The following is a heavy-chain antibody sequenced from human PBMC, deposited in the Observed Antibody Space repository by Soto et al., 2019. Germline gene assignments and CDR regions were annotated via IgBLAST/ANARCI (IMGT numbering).Heavy chain of an antibody. D-gene: IGHD3-3*02. V-gene: IGHV4-31*03. CDR2: IYYSGST. CDR3: ARTAWHFFDY. CDR1: GGSINIGGYY. J-gene: IGHJ4*02. Sequence: PSETLSLTCTVSGGSINIGGYYWSWIRQHPGKGLEWIGYIYYSGSTFYNPSLKSRVTISFDTSKNQFSLKPNSVTAADTAVYYCARTAWHFFDYWGQGTLVTVSS.